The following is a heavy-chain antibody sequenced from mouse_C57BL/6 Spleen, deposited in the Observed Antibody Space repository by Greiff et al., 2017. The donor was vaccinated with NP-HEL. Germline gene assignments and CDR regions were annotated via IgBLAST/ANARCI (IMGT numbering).Heavy chain of an antibody. V-gene: IGHV7-3*01. D-gene: IGHD1-1*01. Sequence: EVQLVESGGGLVQPGGSLSLSCAASGFTFTDYYMSWVRQPPGKALEWLGFIRNKANGYTTEYSASVKGRFTISRDNSQSILYLQMNALRAEDSATYYCASPHYGGYAMDYWGQGTSVTVSS. J-gene: IGHJ4*01. CDR1: GFTFTDYY. CDR2: IRNKANGYTT. CDR3: ASPHYGGYAMDY.